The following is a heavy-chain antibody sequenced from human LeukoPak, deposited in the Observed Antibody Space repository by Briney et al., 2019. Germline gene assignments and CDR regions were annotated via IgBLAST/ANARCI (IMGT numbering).Heavy chain of an antibody. CDR2: ISAYNGNT. J-gene: IGHJ4*02. V-gene: IGHV1-18*01. CDR3: ATYSGYPITRDY. D-gene: IGHD5-12*01. Sequence: GASVKVSCKASGYTFTSYGISWVRQAPGQGLEWMGWISAYNGNTNYAQKLQGRVTMTTDTSTSTASMELRSLRSDDTAVYYCATYSGYPITRDYWGQGTLVTVSS. CDR1: GYTFTSYG.